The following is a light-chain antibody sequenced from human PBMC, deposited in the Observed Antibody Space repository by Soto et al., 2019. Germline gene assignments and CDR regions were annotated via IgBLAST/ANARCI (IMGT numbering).Light chain of an antibody. CDR3: CSSAGPYTAV. CDR1: STDIGGHSS. CDR2: DVT. Sequence: QSALTQPHSVSDYPGQSVTISCTGTSTDIGGHSSVSWYQQHPGKAPKLMIYDVTRRPSGVPDRFSGSKSGNTASLTISGLQAEDEAEYYCCSSAGPYTAVFGSGTKLTVL. J-gene: IGLJ1*01. V-gene: IGLV2-11*01.